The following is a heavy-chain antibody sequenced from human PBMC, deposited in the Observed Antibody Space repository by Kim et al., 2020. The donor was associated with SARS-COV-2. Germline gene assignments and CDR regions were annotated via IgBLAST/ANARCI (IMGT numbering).Heavy chain of an antibody. CDR2: IYRNGTT. CDR1: EFSVSTKT. V-gene: IGHV3-53*01. D-gene: IGHD1-20*01. CDR3: AGGNYNTYWYKY. Sequence: GGSLRLSCAASEFSVSTKTMTWVRQAPGKGLEWVSIIYRNGTTYYADSVKGRFTTSRDTSKNKLFLQMDNLRADDTAVDYCAGGNYNTYWYKYWGQGNLAT. J-gene: IGHJ4*02.